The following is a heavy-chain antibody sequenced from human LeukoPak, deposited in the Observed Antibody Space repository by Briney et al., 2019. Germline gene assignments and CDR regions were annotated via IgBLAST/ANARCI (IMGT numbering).Heavy chain of an antibody. CDR1: GLIFDNYG. Sequence: GGSLRLSCTASGLIFDNYGMTWVRQAPGKALEWVSGLNWNGESTGYADSVRGRFTISRDNAKDSLFLQMDSLRVEDTAFYFCARGEQWLDSWGRGTLVTVSS. V-gene: IGHV3-20*04. CDR2: LNWNGEST. D-gene: IGHD6-19*01. J-gene: IGHJ4*02. CDR3: ARGEQWLDS.